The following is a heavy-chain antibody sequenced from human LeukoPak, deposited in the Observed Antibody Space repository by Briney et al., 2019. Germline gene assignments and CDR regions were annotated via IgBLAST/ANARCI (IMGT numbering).Heavy chain of an antibody. CDR3: ARTRKVVVPAAMGFGYYYGMDV. J-gene: IGHJ6*02. CDR1: GGSFSGYY. Sequence: SETLSLTCAVYGGSFSGYYWSWIRQPPGKGLEWIGEINHSGSTNYSPSLKSRVTISVDTSKNQFSLKLSSVTAADTAVYYCARTRKVVVPAAMGFGYYYGMDVWGQGTTVTVSS. CDR2: INHSGST. V-gene: IGHV4-34*01. D-gene: IGHD2-2*01.